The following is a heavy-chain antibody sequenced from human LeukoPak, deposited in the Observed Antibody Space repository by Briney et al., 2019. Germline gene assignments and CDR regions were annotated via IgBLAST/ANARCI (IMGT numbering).Heavy chain of an antibody. Sequence: GASVKVSCKASVYTFTSYDINWVRQATGQGLEWMGWMNPRSGNTGYAQKFQGRVTMTRNTSISTAYMELSSLRSEDTAVYYCARGRLAYDFWSGYYWGDNSLLNWFDPWGQGTLVTVSS. CDR2: MNPRSGNT. CDR1: VYTFTSYD. V-gene: IGHV1-8*01. CDR3: ARGRLAYDFWSGYYWGDNSLLNWFDP. D-gene: IGHD3-3*01. J-gene: IGHJ5*02.